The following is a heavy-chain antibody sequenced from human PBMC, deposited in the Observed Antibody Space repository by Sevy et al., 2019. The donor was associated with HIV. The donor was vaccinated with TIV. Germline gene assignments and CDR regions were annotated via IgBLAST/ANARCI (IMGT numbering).Heavy chain of an antibody. CDR1: GDSLSSSHW. D-gene: IGHD2-8*01. CDR3: ARVPGKSVVLMVYAIQGIDY. J-gene: IGHJ4*02. Sequence: SETLSLTCVVSGDSLSSSHWWTWVRQPPGKGLEWIGEIYHSWNTNYNPSLKSRVTISVDKSKNQFSLKLSSVTAADTAVYYCARVPGKSVVLMVYAIQGIDYWGQGTLVTVSS. CDR2: IYHSWNT. V-gene: IGHV4-4*02.